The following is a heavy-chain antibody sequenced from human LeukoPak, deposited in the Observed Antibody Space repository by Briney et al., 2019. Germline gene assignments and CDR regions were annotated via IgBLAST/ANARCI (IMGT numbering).Heavy chain of an antibody. D-gene: IGHD5-18*01. CDR3: ARGRRSYSTGPYFDY. V-gene: IGHV4-59*01. Sequence: PSETLSLTCTVSGGSISSYYWSWIRQPPGKGLEWIGYIYYSGSTNYNPSLKSRVTISVDTSKNQFSLKLSSVTAADTAVYYCARGRRSYSTGPYFDYWGQGTLVTVSS. CDR2: IYYSGST. CDR1: GGSISSYY. J-gene: IGHJ4*02.